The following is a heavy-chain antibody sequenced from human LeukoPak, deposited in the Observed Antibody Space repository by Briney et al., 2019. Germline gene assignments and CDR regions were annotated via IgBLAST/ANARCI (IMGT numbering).Heavy chain of an antibody. J-gene: IGHJ4*02. CDR1: GFTFSSYA. Sequence: GGSLRLSCAASGFTFSSYAMSWVRQAPGKGLEWVSAISGRGGSTYYADSVKGRFTISRDNSKNTLYLQMNSLRAEDTAVYYCAKDLGVVATMNYFDYWGQGTLVTVSS. CDR2: ISGRGGST. CDR3: AKDLGVVATMNYFDY. V-gene: IGHV3-23*01. D-gene: IGHD5-12*01.